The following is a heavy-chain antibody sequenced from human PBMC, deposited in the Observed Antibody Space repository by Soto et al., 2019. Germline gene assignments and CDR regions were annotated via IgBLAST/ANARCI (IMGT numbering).Heavy chain of an antibody. V-gene: IGHV6-1*01. J-gene: IGHJ6*02. CDR1: GDSVSSNSAA. Sequence: SQTLSLTCAISGDSVSSNSAAWNWIRQSPSRGLEWLGRTYYRSKWYNDYAVSVKSRITINPDTSKNQFSLQLNSVTPEDTAVYYCARDFPGSGSYYSYGMDVWGHGTTVTVSS. CDR3: ARDFPGSGSYYSYGMDV. CDR2: TYYRSKWYN. D-gene: IGHD3-10*01.